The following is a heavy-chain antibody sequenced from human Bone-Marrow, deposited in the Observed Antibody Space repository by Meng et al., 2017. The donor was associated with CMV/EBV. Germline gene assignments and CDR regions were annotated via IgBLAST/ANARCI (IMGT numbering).Heavy chain of an antibody. Sequence: ASVKVSCKASGYTFTGYYMHWVRQAPGQGLEWMGWINPNSGGTNYAQKFQGRVTMTRDTSISTAYLQWSSLKASDTAMYYCARQGSGSYYHYYYGMDVWGQGTTVTVSS. D-gene: IGHD3-10*01. J-gene: IGHJ6*02. CDR1: GYTFTGYY. CDR3: ARQGSGSYYHYYYGMDV. CDR2: INPNSGGT. V-gene: IGHV1-2*02.